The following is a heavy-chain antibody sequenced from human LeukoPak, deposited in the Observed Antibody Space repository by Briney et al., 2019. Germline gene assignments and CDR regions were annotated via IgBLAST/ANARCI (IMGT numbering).Heavy chain of an antibody. J-gene: IGHJ4*02. CDR3: AGGPRIAVAGNFDY. Sequence: GGSLRLSCAASGFTFSSYAMSWVRQAPGKGLEWVSAISGSGGGTYYADSVKGRFTISRDNSKNTLYLQMNSLRAEDTAVYYCAGGPRIAVAGNFDYWGQGTLVTVSS. V-gene: IGHV3-23*01. CDR1: GFTFSSYA. D-gene: IGHD6-19*01. CDR2: ISGSGGGT.